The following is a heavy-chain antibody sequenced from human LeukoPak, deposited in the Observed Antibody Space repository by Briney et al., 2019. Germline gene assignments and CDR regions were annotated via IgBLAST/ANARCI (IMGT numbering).Heavy chain of an antibody. D-gene: IGHD6-13*01. Sequence: PSETLSLTCTVSGGSISSSSYYWGWIRQPPGKGLEWIGSIYYSGSTYYNPSLKSRVTISVDTSKNQFSLKLSSVTAADTAVYYCARHSSWYDPWGRGTLVTVSS. CDR1: GGSISSSSYY. J-gene: IGHJ2*01. CDR3: ARHSSWYDP. CDR2: IYYSGST. V-gene: IGHV4-39*01.